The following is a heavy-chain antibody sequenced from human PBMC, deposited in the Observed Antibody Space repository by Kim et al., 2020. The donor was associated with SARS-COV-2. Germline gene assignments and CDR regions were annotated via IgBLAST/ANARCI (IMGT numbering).Heavy chain of an antibody. J-gene: IGHJ4*02. Sequence: ADSVKGRFTISRDNAKNSLYLQMNSLRAEDTAVYYCAGRITMVRGVINDYWGQGTLVTVSS. V-gene: IGHV3-48*03. D-gene: IGHD3-10*01. CDR3: AGRITMVRGVINDY.